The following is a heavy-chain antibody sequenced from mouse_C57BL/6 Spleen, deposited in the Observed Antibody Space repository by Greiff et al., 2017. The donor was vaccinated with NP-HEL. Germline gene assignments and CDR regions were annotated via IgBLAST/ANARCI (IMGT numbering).Heavy chain of an antibody. CDR2: INPSTGGT. V-gene: IGHV1-42*01. Sequence: VQLQQSGPELVKPGASVKISCKASGYSFTGYYMNWVKQSPEKSLEWIGEINPSTGGTTYNQKFKAKATLTVDKSTCTAYMQLKSLTSEYSAVYYCARPISYGNVVFDYWGQGTTLTVSS. D-gene: IGHD2-1*01. CDR1: GYSFTGYY. CDR3: ARPISYGNVVFDY. J-gene: IGHJ2*01.